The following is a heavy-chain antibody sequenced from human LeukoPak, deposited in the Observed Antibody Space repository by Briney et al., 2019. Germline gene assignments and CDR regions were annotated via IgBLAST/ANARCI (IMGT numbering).Heavy chain of an antibody. V-gene: IGHV1-8*01. D-gene: IGHD3-16*02. CDR2: MNPNSGNT. Sequence: GASVKVSCKASGYTFTSYDINWVRQATGQGLEWMGWMNPNSGNTGYAQKFQGRVTMTRNTSISTAYMELSSLRSEDTAVYYCARGKSSRYSPFDAFDIWGQGTMVTVSS. J-gene: IGHJ3*02. CDR3: ARGKSSRYSPFDAFDI. CDR1: GYTFTSYD.